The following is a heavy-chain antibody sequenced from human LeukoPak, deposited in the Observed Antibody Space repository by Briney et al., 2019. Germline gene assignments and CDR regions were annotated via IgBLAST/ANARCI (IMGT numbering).Heavy chain of an antibody. CDR2: INPSGGST. CDR3: ARADPSGWYYY. J-gene: IGHJ4*02. Sequence: ASVKVSRKASGYTFTSYYMHWVRQAPGQGLEWMGIINPSGGSTSYAQKFQGRVTMTRDTSTSTVYMELSSLRSEDTAVYYCARADPSGWYYYWGQGTLVTVSS. V-gene: IGHV1-46*01. D-gene: IGHD6-19*01. CDR1: GYTFTSYY.